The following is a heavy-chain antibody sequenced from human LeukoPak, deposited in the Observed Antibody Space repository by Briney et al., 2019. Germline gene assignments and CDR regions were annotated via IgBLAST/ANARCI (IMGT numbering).Heavy chain of an antibody. CDR2: NYYSGNT. Sequence: PSETLSLTCTVSGGSIRSSSYYWGWIRQPPGKGLEWFGSNYYSGNTYYNPSLKSRVTISVDTSKNQFSLKLSSVTAADTAVYYCARGNDTSGHPLDYWAQGDLVTVSS. J-gene: IGHJ4*02. CDR3: ARGNDTSGHPLDY. CDR1: GGSIRSSSYY. V-gene: IGHV4-39*01. D-gene: IGHD3-22*01.